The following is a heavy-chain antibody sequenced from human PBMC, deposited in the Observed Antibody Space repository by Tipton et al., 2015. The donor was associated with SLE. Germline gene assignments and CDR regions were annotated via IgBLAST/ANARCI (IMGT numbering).Heavy chain of an antibody. Sequence: TLSLTCTVSGGSISSGDYYWSWIRQPPGKGLEWIGYIFYSGSTNYNPSLKSRVTISVDTSKNQFSLKLSSVTAADTAVYHCARDGQYYYDTSGYNDAFDIWGQGIMVTVSS. V-gene: IGHV4-61*08. J-gene: IGHJ3*02. CDR1: GGSISSGDYY. D-gene: IGHD3-22*01. CDR3: ARDGQYYYDTSGYNDAFDI. CDR2: IFYSGST.